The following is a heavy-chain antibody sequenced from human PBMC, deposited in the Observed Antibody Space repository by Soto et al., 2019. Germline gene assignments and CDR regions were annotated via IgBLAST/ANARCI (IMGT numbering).Heavy chain of an antibody. CDR1: GGSISSGGYY. CDR3: ARGGRRSPGMDV. Sequence: QVQLQESGPGLVKPSQTLSLTCTVSGGSISSGGYYWSWIRQHPGKGLEWIGYIYYSGSTYYNPSLKRRVPXXVXASNNQFSLKLSSVTAADTAVYYCARGGRRSPGMDVWGQGTTVTVSS. V-gene: IGHV4-31*03. CDR2: IYYSGST. J-gene: IGHJ6*02.